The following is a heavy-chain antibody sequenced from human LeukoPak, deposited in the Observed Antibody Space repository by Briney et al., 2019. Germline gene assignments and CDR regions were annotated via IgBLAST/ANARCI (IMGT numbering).Heavy chain of an antibody. CDR1: GFTFSSYA. CDR3: AKWGYIVVVPAAIRDDY. CDR2: ISVSGGST. V-gene: IGHV3-23*01. J-gene: IGHJ4*02. Sequence: QPGGSLRLSCAASGFTFSSYAMSWVRQAPGKGLEWVSAISVSGGSTYYADSVKGRFTISRDNSKNTLYLQMNSLRAEDTAVYYCAKWGYIVVVPAAIRDDYWGQGTLVTVSS. D-gene: IGHD2-2*01.